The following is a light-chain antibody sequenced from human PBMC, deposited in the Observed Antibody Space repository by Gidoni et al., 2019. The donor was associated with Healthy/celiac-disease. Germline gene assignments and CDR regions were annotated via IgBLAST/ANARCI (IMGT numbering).Light chain of an antibody. CDR3: QQYGSSSYT. CDR1: QSVSSSY. V-gene: IGKV3-20*01. J-gene: IGKJ2*01. Sequence: VLTQSPGTLSLSPGERATLSCRASQSVSSSYLAWYQQKPGQAPRLLIYGASSRATGIPDRFSGSGSGTDFTLTISRLEPEDFAVYYCQQYGSSSYTFGQGTKLEIK. CDR2: GAS.